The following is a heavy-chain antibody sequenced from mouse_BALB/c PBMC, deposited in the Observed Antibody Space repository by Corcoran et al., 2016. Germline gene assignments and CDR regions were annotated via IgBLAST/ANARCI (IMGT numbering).Heavy chain of an antibody. CDR3: ARAKYGNLYAMDY. D-gene: IGHD2-10*02. CDR2: INPNNGGT. J-gene: IGHJ4*01. V-gene: IGHV1-18*01. CDR1: GYTFTDYN. Sequence: EVLLQQSGPELVKPGASVKIPCKASGYTFTDYNMDWVKQSHGKSLEWIGDINPNNGGTIYNQKFKGKATLTVDKSSSTAYMELRSLTSEDTAVYYCARAKYGNLYAMDYWGQGTSVTVSS.